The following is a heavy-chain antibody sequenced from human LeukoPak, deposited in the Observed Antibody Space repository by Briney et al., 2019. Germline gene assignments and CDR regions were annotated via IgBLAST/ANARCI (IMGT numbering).Heavy chain of an antibody. CDR3: ASVGKLGYYFDF. Sequence: SETLSLTCNVSGGSISSSSYYWGWIRQSPGKGLAWIGDIYYSGRTYNKNPSLECRVTISIDTSKSQFSLKLSSVSAADTAIYYCASVGKLGYYFDFWGQGTLVTVSS. CDR2: IYYSGRT. CDR1: GGSISSSSYY. D-gene: IGHD7-27*01. V-gene: IGHV4-39*01. J-gene: IGHJ4*02.